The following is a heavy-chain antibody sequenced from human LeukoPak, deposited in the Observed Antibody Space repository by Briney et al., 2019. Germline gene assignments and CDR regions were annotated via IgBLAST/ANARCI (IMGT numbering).Heavy chain of an antibody. Sequence: PGGSLRLSCAASGFTLSTYSMNWVRQAPGKRLEWVSSISSSSSYMYYADSVKGRFIISRDNAKNSLHLQMNSLRAEDTAVYYCARGGVGLVIIPGWEYDYYGLDVWGQGTTVTVSS. D-gene: IGHD3/OR15-3a*01. CDR3: ARGGVGLVIIPGWEYDYYGLDV. CDR2: ISSSSSYM. J-gene: IGHJ6*02. CDR1: GFTLSTYS. V-gene: IGHV3-21*01.